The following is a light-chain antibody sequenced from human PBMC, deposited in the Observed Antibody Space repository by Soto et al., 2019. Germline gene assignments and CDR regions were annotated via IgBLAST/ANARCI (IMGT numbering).Light chain of an antibody. J-gene: IGLJ2*01. Sequence: NFMLTQPHSVSESPGKTVTISCTRSSGSIASNYVQWYQQRPGSAPTTVIYEDNQRPSGVADRFSGTIDSSSNSASLTISGLKTEDEADYSCQSYDSSIVVFCGGTKLTVL. CDR2: EDN. V-gene: IGLV6-57*04. CDR1: SGSIASNY. CDR3: QSYDSSIVV.